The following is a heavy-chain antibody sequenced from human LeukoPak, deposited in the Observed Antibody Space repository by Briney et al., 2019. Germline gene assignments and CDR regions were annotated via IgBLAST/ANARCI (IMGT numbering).Heavy chain of an antibody. CDR2: ISSSSSYI. V-gene: IGHV3-21*01. CDR1: GXTFSSYS. D-gene: IGHD3-3*01. CDR3: ARAFDFWSGYSPYYFDY. J-gene: IGHJ4*02. Sequence: GGSLRLSCAASGXTFSSYSMNWVRQAPGKGLEWVSSISSSSSYIYYADSVKGRFTISRDNAKNSLYLQMNSLRAEDTAVYYCARAFDFWSGYSPYYFDYWGQGTLVTVSS.